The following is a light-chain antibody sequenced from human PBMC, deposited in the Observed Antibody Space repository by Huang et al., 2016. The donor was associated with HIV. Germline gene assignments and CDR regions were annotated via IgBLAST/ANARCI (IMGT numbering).Light chain of an antibody. J-gene: IGKJ2*01. CDR2: YAS. V-gene: IGKV6-21*02. Sequence: EIVLTQSPDFQSVTPKEKITITCRSSQNIGNSLHWYQQKPDQSPQLLIKYASQTISGVPSRFSGSRSGTDFTLTINTPEAVDAATYYCHQSSSLPYTFGQGTKLEIK. CDR1: QNIGNS. CDR3: HQSSSLPYT.